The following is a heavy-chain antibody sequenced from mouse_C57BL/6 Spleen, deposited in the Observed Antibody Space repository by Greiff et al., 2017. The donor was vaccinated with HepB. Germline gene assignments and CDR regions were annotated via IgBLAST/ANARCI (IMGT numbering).Heavy chain of an antibody. CDR3: TRKGY. V-gene: IGHV1-15*01. J-gene: IGHJ2*01. Sequence: QVQLKESGAELVRPGASVTLSCKASGYTFTDYEMHRVKQTPVHGLEWIGAIDPETGGTAYNQKFKGKAILTADKSSSTAYMELRSLTSEDSAVYYCTRKGYWGQGTTLTVSS. CDR1: GYTFTDYE. CDR2: IDPETGGT.